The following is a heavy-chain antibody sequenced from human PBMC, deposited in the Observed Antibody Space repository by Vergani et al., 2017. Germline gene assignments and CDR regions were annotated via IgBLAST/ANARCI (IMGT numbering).Heavy chain of an antibody. CDR3: VRDLGRGYCSTTLCFGMDL. CDR1: GGSISGTNW. J-gene: IGHJ6*02. V-gene: IGHV4-4*03. D-gene: IGHD2-15*01. Sequence: QVQLQESGPGLVKPPGTLSLTCAVSGGSISGTNWWSWVRQSPGKGLEWIGEIYHSGSTNYNPSLKSRVTIYLDKSKNQFSLTLSSVTAADTAVYYCVRDLGRGYCSTTLCFGMDLGGQGTTVTVS. CDR2: IYHSGST.